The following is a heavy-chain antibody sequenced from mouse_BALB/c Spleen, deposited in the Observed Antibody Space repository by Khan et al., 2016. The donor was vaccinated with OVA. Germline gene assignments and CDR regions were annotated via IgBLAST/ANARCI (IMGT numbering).Heavy chain of an antibody. J-gene: IGHJ4*01. CDR1: GFNIKDTY. CDR3: TYSLRLYGMDY. D-gene: IGHD1-2*01. V-gene: IGHV14-3*02. CDR2: IDPATGNT. Sequence: IQLQQSGAELMKPGASVKLSCTVSGFNIKDTYMHWVKQRPEQGLEWIGRIDPATGNTKYDPNFQDKATMTADTSSNTAYLQLSSLTSEDTAVYYCTYSLRLYGMDYWGQGTSVTVSS.